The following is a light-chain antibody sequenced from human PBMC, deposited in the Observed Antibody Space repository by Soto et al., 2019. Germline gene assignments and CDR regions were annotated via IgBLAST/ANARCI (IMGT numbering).Light chain of an antibody. Sequence: EIVMTQXPATLSVSPGERATLSCRASQSVDSKLAWYQQKPGQGPRLLIYGASSRATGIPARFSGSGSGTEFTLTISSLQSEDFAVYYCQHYSTWLWTFGQGTKVEIK. J-gene: IGKJ1*01. CDR2: GAS. V-gene: IGKV3-15*01. CDR3: QHYSTWLWT. CDR1: QSVDSK.